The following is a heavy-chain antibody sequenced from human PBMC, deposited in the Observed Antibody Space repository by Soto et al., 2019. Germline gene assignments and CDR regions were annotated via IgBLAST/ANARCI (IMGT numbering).Heavy chain of an antibody. CDR3: AKAVECLRPDYYYYYMDV. CDR1: GFTFSSYA. CDR2: ISGSGGST. V-gene: IGHV3-23*01. D-gene: IGHD5-12*01. Sequence: GGSLRLSCAASGFTFSSYAMSWVRQAPGKGLEWVSAISGSGGSTYYADSVKGRFTISRDNSKNTLYLQMNSLRAEDTAVYYCAKAVECLRPDYYYYYMDVWGKGTTVTVSS. J-gene: IGHJ6*03.